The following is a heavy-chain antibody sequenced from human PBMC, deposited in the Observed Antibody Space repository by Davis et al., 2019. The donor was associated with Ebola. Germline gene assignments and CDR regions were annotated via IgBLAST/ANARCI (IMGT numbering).Heavy chain of an antibody. V-gene: IGHV3-73*01. CDR2: IRSKANSYAT. Sequence: GGSLRLSCAASGFTFSGSAMHRVRHASGQGLEWVGRIRSKANSYATVYAASVKGRLTISRDDSKDTAYLQMNSLKTEDTAVYYCSGSYRGFDYWGQGTLVTVSS. D-gene: IGHD1-26*01. J-gene: IGHJ4*02. CDR3: SGSYRGFDY. CDR1: GFTFSGSA.